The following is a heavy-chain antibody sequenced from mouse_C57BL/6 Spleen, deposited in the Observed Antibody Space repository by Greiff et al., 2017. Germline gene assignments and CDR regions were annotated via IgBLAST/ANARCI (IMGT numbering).Heavy chain of an antibody. V-gene: IGHV1-82*01. CDR3: ARGAYYRGGYAMDY. J-gene: IGHJ4*01. Sequence: VQLQQSGPELVKPGASVKISCKASGYAFSSSWMNWVKQRPGKGLEWIGRIYPGDGDTNYNGKFKGKATLTAANSSSTAYMQLSRLTSEDSAVYFCARGAYYRGGYAMDYWGQGTSVTVSS. CDR1: GYAFSSSW. CDR2: IYPGDGDT. D-gene: IGHD2-12*01.